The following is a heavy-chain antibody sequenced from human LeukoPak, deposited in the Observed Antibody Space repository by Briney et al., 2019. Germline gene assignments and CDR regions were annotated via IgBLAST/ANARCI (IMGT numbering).Heavy chain of an antibody. CDR2: ISWNSGSI. J-gene: IGHJ4*02. V-gene: IGHV3-9*01. CDR1: GFTFDDYA. CDR3: ARGEVLISSGWYPY. Sequence: GGSLRLSCAASGFTFDDYAMHWVRQAPGKGLEWVSGISWNSGSIGYADSVKGRFTISRDNAKNSLYLQMNSLRAGDTAVYYCARGEVLISSGWYPYWGQGTLVTVSS. D-gene: IGHD6-19*01.